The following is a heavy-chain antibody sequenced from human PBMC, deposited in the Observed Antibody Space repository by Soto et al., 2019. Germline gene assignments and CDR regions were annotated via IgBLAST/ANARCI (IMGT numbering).Heavy chain of an antibody. Sequence: PLAILCRTSRVYGGFFSVYQWNWIRQSPGQGLEGIGEINHSGTTKYNPALESRINLSVYISKKQFSVMMFSVTAADTAIYYCARGWRFDPWGQG. CDR1: GGFFSVYQ. CDR2: INHSGTT. D-gene: IGHD1-1*01. CDR3: ARGWRFDP. V-gene: IGHV4-34*01. J-gene: IGHJ5*02.